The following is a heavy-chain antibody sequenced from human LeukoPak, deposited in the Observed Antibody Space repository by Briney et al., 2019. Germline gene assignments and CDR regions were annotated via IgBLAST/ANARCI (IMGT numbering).Heavy chain of an antibody. D-gene: IGHD3-9*01. CDR2: IYYSGTT. J-gene: IGHJ4*02. Sequence: SETLSLTCSVSGGSFSNYYWSWIRQPPGKGLEWIGFIYYSGTTDYNPSLKSRVTISVDTSKKQFSLKLSSVTAADTAVYYCARGVVLTGYPLDFWGRGALVTVSS. CDR3: ARGVVLTGYPLDF. CDR1: GGSFSNYY. V-gene: IGHV4-59*01.